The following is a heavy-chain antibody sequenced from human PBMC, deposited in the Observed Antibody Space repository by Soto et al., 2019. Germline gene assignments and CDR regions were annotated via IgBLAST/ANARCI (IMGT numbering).Heavy chain of an antibody. CDR3: AHKPYQLLYRNAFDV. J-gene: IGHJ3*01. Sequence: QITLKESGPTLVKPTQTLTLTCTFSGFSLSTSGVGVGWIRQPPGKALEWLALIYWDDDKRYSPSLKSRLTITKDTSKNQVVLTMTNIDPVDTATYYCAHKPYQLLYRNAFDVWGQGTMVTVSS. D-gene: IGHD2-2*02. CDR1: GFSLSTSGVG. CDR2: IYWDDDK. V-gene: IGHV2-5*02.